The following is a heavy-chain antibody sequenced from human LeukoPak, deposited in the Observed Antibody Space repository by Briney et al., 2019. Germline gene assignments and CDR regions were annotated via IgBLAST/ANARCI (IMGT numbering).Heavy chain of an antibody. CDR2: IRYDGSNK. V-gene: IGHV3-30*02. D-gene: IGHD2-2*01. CDR3: AKDLGEVVPAAADY. CDR1: GFTFSSYG. J-gene: IGHJ4*02. Sequence: GGSLRLSCAASGFTFSSYGMHWVRQAPGKGLEWVAFIRYDGSNKYYADSVKGRFTISRDNSKNTLYLQMNSLRAEDAAVYYCAKDLGEVVPAAADYWGQGTLVTVSS.